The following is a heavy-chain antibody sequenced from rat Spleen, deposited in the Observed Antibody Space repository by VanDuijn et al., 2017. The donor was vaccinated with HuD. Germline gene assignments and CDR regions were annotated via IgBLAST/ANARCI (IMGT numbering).Heavy chain of an antibody. CDR3: ARRVRDWYFDF. D-gene: IGHD4-1*01. CDR2: ISYDGSST. J-gene: IGHJ1*01. Sequence: EVQLVESDGGLVQPGRSLKLSCAASGFTFSDYYMAWVRQAPTKGLEWVATISYDGSSTYYRDSVKGRFTISRDNAKSTLYLQMDSLRSEDTATYYCARRVRDWYFDFWGPGTMVTVSS. CDR1: GFTFSDYY. V-gene: IGHV5-29*01.